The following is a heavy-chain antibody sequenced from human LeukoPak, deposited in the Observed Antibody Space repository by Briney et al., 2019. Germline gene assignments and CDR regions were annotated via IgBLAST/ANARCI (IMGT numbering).Heavy chain of an antibody. CDR3: ARDGGLGNNWFDP. V-gene: IGHV3-7*01. Sequence: GGSLRLSRAASGFTFSSYWMHWVRQAPRKGLEWVANIKQDGSEKYYVDSVKGRFTISRDNAKNTLYLQMNSLRVEDTAVYYCARDGGLGNNWFDPWGQGALVTVSS. CDR2: IKQDGSEK. J-gene: IGHJ5*01. CDR1: GFTFSSYW. D-gene: IGHD3-16*01.